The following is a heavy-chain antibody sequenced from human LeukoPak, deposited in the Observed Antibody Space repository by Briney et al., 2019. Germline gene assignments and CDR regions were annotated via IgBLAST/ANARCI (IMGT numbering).Heavy chain of an antibody. Sequence: PGGSLRLSCAASGFTSSTSWMHWVRQAPGKGLEWVSSISSSSSYIYYADSVKGRFTISRDNAKNSLYLQMNSLRAEDTAVYYCARGRGPNIVVVPAAIRGDAFDIWGQGTMVTVSS. CDR1: GFTSSTSW. CDR2: ISSSSSYI. J-gene: IGHJ3*02. D-gene: IGHD2-2*02. V-gene: IGHV3-21*01. CDR3: ARGRGPNIVVVPAAIRGDAFDI.